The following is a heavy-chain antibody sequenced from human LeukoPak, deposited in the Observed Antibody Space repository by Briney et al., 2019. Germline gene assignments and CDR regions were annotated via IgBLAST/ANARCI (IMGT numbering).Heavy chain of an antibody. V-gene: IGHV1-18*01. J-gene: IGHJ4*02. CDR1: VYTLTSYG. D-gene: IGHD1-1*01. CDR3: ARSTRYNWNDDY. Sequence: ASVKVSCKASVYTLTSYGISSVRQAPGQGLEWMGWISAYNGNTNYAQKLQGRVTMTTDTSTSTAYMELRSLRSDDTAVYYCARSTRYNWNDDYWGQGTLVTVSS. CDR2: ISAYNGNT.